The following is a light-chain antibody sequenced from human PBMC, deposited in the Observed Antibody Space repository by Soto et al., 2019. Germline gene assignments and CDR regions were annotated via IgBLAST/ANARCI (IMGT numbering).Light chain of an antibody. CDR3: CSYAGSSTYV. CDR2: EGS. J-gene: IGLJ1*01. CDR1: SSDVGSYHL. V-gene: IGLV2-23*01. Sequence: QSALTQPASVSGSPGQSITISCTGTSSDVGSYHLVSWYQQHPGKAPKLMIYEGSKRPSGVSNRFSGSKSGNTASLTISGLQAEDEADYYCCSYAGSSTYVFGTRTKLTVL.